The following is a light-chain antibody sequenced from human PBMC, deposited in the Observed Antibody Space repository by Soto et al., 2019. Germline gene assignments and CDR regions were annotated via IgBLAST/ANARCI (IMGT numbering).Light chain of an antibody. CDR1: QTVLYSSNNKSY. J-gene: IGKJ4*01. Sequence: DIVLTQSPDSLSVSLGERATINFNSSQTVLYSSNNKSYLTWYQQKPGQPPKLLIYWASTRESGVPDRFSGSGSGTDFTLTISNLQAEDVAVYYCQQYYSTPLTFGGGTKVDIK. CDR3: QQYYSTPLT. V-gene: IGKV4-1*01. CDR2: WAS.